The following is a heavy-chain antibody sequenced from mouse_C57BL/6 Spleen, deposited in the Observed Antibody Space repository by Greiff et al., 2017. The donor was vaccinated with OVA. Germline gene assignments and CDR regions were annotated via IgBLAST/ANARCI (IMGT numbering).Heavy chain of an antibody. CDR1: GYTFTDYY. J-gene: IGHJ3*01. D-gene: IGHD2-14*01. CDR3: ASGDYRGFAY. Sequence: VQLKQSGPELVKPGASVKISCKASGYTFTDYYMNWVKQSHGKSLEWIGDINPNNGGTSYNQKFKGKATLTVDKSSSTAYMELRSLTSEDSAVYYCASGDYRGFAYWGQGTLVTVSA. V-gene: IGHV1-26*01. CDR2: INPNNGGT.